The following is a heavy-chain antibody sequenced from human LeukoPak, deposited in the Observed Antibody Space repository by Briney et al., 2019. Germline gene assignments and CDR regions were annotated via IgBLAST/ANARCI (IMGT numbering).Heavy chain of an antibody. J-gene: IGHJ3*02. D-gene: IGHD3-3*01. CDR3: AREPPTHYDFWSGYYTGAFDI. CDR2: IYTSGST. V-gene: IGHV4-61*02. CDR1: GGSISSGSYY. Sequence: PSETLSLTCTVSGGSISSGSYYWSWIRQPAGKGLEWIGRIYTSGSTNYNPSLKSRVTISVDTSKSQCTLKLSSVTAADTAVYYCAREPPTHYDFWSGYYTGAFDIWGQGTMVTVSS.